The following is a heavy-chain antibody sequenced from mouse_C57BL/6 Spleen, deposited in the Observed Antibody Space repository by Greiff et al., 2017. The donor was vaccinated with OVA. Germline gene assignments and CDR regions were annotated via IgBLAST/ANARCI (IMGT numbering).Heavy chain of an antibody. V-gene: IGHV2-9-1*01. CDR2: IWTGGGT. CDR1: GFSLTSYA. Sequence: VKLMESGPGLVAPSQSLSITCTVSGFSLTSYAISWVRQPPGKGLEWLGVIWTGGGTNYNSALKSRLSISKDNSKSQVFLKMNSMQTDDTARYYCACITTVVATGAMDYWGQGTSVTVSS. D-gene: IGHD1-1*01. J-gene: IGHJ4*01. CDR3: ACITTVVATGAMDY.